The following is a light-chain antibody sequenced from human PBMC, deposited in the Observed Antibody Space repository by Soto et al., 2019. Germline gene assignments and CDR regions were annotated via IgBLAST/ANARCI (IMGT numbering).Light chain of an antibody. J-gene: IGLJ1*01. CDR1: SSNIGAGYD. V-gene: IGLV1-40*01. CDR3: QSYDSSLSGSYV. CDR2: GNN. Sequence: QSVLTQPPSVSGAPGQRVTISCTGSSSNIGAGYDVYWYQRLPGTAPKVLIYGNNNRPSGVPDRFSGSKSGTSASLAITGLQAEDEADYYCQSYDSSLSGSYVFGTGTKSPS.